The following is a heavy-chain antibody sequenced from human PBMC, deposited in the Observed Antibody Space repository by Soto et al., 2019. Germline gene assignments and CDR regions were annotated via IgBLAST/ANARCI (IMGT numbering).Heavy chain of an antibody. Sequence: SVKVSCKASGFTFTSSAVQWVRQARGQRLEWIGWIVVGSGNTNYAQKFQERVTITRDMSTSTAYMELSSLRSEDTAVYYCAADKTTVTTFFDYWGQGTLVTVSS. CDR3: AADKTTVTTFFDY. V-gene: IGHV1-58*01. J-gene: IGHJ4*02. D-gene: IGHD4-17*01. CDR2: IVVGSGNT. CDR1: GFTFTSSA.